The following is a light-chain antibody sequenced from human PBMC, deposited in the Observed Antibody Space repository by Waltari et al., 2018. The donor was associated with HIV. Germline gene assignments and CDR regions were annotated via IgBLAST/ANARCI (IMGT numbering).Light chain of an antibody. Sequence: QSVLTQPPSVSAAPGQKVTISCSGSNSNIGTNYVSWYQHLPGTAPKLLIYDHNQRPSGIPDRFSGSKSGTSATLGITGLQTGDEADYYCGTWDDSLNGGVFGGGTKLTVL. CDR3: GTWDDSLNGGV. CDR2: DHN. J-gene: IGLJ3*02. CDR1: NSNIGTNY. V-gene: IGLV1-51*01.